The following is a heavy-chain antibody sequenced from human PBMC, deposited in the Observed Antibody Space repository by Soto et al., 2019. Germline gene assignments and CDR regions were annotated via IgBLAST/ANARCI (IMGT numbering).Heavy chain of an antibody. CDR2: ISPMFGAA. V-gene: IGHV1-69*19. Sequence: QVQLVQSGAEMKKPGSSVKVSCQSSGGTFNTYAMNWVRQAPGQGPEWMGDISPMFGAANYAPKFQGRVTIAADESTCTSYMQLSSLPSDDTALYCCAREVQVHTPAFVYWGQGTLVTVSS. J-gene: IGHJ4*02. CDR1: GGTFNTYA. D-gene: IGHD3-10*01. CDR3: AREVQVHTPAFVY.